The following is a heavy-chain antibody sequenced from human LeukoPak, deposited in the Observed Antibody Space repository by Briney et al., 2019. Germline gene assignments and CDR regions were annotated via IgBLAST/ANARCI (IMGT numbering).Heavy chain of an antibody. CDR1: GGSFSGYY. CDR3: AXXXXGEXSSTPAKY. CDR2: INHSGST. V-gene: IGHV4-34*01. Sequence: SETLSLTCAVYGGSFSGYYWSWIRQPPGKGLEWIGEINHSGSTNYNPSLKSRVTISVDTSKNQFSLKRSSVTAADTAEYYCAXXXXGEXSSTPAKYWGQGTLVTVSS. D-gene: IGHD3-16*02. J-gene: IGHJ4*02.